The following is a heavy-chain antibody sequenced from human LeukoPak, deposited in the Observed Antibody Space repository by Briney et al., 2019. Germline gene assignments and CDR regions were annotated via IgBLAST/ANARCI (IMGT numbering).Heavy chain of an antibody. CDR2: INPNSGGT. D-gene: IGHD6-13*01. V-gene: IGHV1-2*06. J-gene: IGHJ4*02. CDR3: ARAPYRAAAALYFDY. CDR1: GGTFSSYA. Sequence: ASVKVSCKASGGTFSSYAIGWVRQAPGQGLEWMGRINPNSGGTNYAQKFQGRVTMTRDTSISTAYMELNSLRADDTAVYYCARAPYRAAAALYFDYWGQGTLVTVSS.